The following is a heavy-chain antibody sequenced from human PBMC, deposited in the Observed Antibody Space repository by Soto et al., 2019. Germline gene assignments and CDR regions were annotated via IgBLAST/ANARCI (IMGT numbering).Heavy chain of an antibody. J-gene: IGHJ6*02. CDR3: ATTFLEWFSLGYYYGMDV. Sequence: KKLGASVKVSCKVSGYTLTELSMHWVRQAPGKGLEWMGGFDPEDGETIYAQKFQGRVTMTEDTSTDTAYMELSSLRSEDTAVYYCATTFLEWFSLGYYYGMDVWGQGTTVTVSS. CDR1: GYTLTELS. CDR2: FDPEDGET. V-gene: IGHV1-24*01. D-gene: IGHD3-3*01.